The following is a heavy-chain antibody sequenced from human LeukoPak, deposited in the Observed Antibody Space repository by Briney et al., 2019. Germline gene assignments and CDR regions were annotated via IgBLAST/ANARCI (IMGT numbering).Heavy chain of an antibody. CDR2: VWYDESNK. CDR3: AREDSSGAFDI. J-gene: IGHJ3*02. D-gene: IGHD3-22*01. V-gene: IGHV3-33*01. CDR1: GFTFRSYD. Sequence: PGRSLRLSCAASGFTFRSYDMHWVRQAPGKGLEWVAVVWYDESNKYYVDSVKGRFTISRDNSKNTLYLQMNSLRVKDTALYYCAREDSSGAFDIWGQGTMVTVSS.